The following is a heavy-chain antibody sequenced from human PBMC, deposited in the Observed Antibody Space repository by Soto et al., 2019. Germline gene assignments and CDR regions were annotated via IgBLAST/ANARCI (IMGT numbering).Heavy chain of an antibody. CDR2: IYFTGST. CDR1: GGSISTYY. V-gene: IGHV4-59*01. D-gene: IGHD2-15*01. J-gene: IGHJ4*02. Sequence: QVQVQESGPGLVKPSETLSLTCTVSGGSISTYYWSWLRQPPGKGLEWIGHIYFTGSTNYNPSLKSRVTISLDTSKNQFSLRLSSVTAADTAVYYCARAVGYCSGGNCYDYWGQGTLVTVSS. CDR3: ARAVGYCSGGNCYDY.